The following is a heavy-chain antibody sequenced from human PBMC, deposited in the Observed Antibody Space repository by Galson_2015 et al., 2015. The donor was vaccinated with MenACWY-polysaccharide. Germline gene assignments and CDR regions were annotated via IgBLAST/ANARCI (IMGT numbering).Heavy chain of an antibody. CDR3: ARDMAGNYFLFDFYYYYYGMDV. Sequence: LRLSCAASGFTFSSYGMHWVRQAPGKGLEWVAVISYDGSNKYYADSVKGRFTISRDNSKNTLYLQMNSLRAKDTAVYYCARDMAGNYFLFDFYYYYYGMDVWGQGTTVTVSS. D-gene: IGHD6-19*01. J-gene: IGHJ6*02. CDR1: GFTFSSYG. CDR2: ISYDGSNK. V-gene: IGHV3-30*03.